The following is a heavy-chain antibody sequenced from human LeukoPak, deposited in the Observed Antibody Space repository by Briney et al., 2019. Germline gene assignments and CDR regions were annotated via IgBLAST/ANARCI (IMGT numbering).Heavy chain of an antibody. CDR1: GYSFTGKW. J-gene: IGHJ4*02. D-gene: IGHD3-22*01. Sequence: GESLKISCKGSGYSFTGKWIAWVRQMPGKGLDWMGIIYPGDSDTKYSPSFQGQITISADKSINTAYLQWSSLKDSDTAIYYCARRRGWDFDSSGYDFDYWGQGTLVTVSS. CDR3: ARRRGWDFDSSGYDFDY. CDR2: IYPGDSDT. V-gene: IGHV5-51*01.